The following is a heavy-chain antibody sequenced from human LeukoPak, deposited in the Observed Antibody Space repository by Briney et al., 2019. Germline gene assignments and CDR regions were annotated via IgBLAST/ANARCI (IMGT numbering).Heavy chain of an antibody. CDR1: GFTFSIYG. J-gene: IGHJ4*02. CDR2: IVGSGVTT. V-gene: IGHV3-23*01. CDR3: AKIQGYLDY. Sequence: GGSLRLSCEASGFTFSIYGMTWVRQAPGKGLEWVSAIVGSGVTTYYADSVKGRFTISRDNSKNTLYLQMNSLRAEDTAVYYCAKIQGYLDYWRQGTLVTVSS.